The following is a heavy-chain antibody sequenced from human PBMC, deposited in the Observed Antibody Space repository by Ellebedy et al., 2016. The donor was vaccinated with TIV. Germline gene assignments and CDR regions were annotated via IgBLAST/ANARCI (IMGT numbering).Heavy chain of an antibody. CDR1: GFSVSTKY. CDR2: IGSHLHNL. V-gene: IGHV3-21*01. D-gene: IGHD2/OR15-2a*01. Sequence: PGGSLRLSCAASGFSVSTKYMNWVRQAPGKGLEWVSSIGSHLHNLNYADSVRGRFTITRDNAKNSLSLQMDSLRAEDTAVYYCATDRGEDGLLSFFDFWGHGTVVTVSA. J-gene: IGHJ4*01. CDR3: ATDRGEDGLLSFFDF.